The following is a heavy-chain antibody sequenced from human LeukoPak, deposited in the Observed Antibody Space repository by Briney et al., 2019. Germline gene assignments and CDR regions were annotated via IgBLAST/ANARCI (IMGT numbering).Heavy chain of an antibody. V-gene: IGHV4-34*01. CDR1: GGSFSGYY. CDR2: INHSGST. J-gene: IGHJ4*02. CDR3: ARARGIVATTIDY. D-gene: IGHD5-12*01. Sequence: SETLSLTCAVYGGSFSGYYWSWIRQPPGKGLEWIGEINHSGSTNYNPSLKSRVTISVDASKNQFSLKLSSVTAADTAVYYCARARGIVATTIDYWGQGTLVTVSS.